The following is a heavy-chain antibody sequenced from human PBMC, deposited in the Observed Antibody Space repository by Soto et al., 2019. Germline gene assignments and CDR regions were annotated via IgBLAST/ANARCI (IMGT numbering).Heavy chain of an antibody. Sequence: SETLSLTCSVSGAALNSGNYYWSWIRQVPGKGLEWIGHIYVTGAVDYNPSLRDRITISQDTSERQFSLNLRLVTAADTAVYYCARLRIATNNYKWFDPWGQAPWSPSP. CDR1: GAALNSGNYY. CDR3: ARLRIATNNYKWFDP. V-gene: IGHV4-31*03. D-gene: IGHD2-21*01. CDR2: IYVTGAV. J-gene: IGHJ5*02.